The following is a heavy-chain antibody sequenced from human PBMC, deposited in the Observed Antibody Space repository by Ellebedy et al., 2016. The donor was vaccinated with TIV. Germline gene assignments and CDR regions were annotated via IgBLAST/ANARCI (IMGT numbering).Heavy chain of an antibody. CDR2: IVSNGDST. J-gene: IGHJ4*02. CDR1: GFTFSSYA. CDR3: VKAWGD. V-gene: IGHV3-64D*06. Sequence: GESLKISCSASGFTFSSYAMHWVRQAPGKGLDYISAIVSNGDSTYYANSVKGRFIISRDNSKYTLYLQMSSLRPEDTAVYYCVKAWGDWGQGTLVTVSS. D-gene: IGHD3-16*01.